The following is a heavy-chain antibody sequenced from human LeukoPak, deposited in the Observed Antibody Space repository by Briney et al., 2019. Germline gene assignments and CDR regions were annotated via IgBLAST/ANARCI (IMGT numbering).Heavy chain of an antibody. CDR2: IYHSGST. D-gene: IGHD2-15*01. CDR1: GYSISSGYY. J-gene: IGHJ6*03. CDR3: ARVGRGYYYYMDV. V-gene: IGHV4-38-2*02. Sequence: PSETLSLTCTVSGYSISSGYYWGWIRQPPGKGLEWIGSIYHSGSTYYNPSLKSRVTISVDTSKNQFSLKLSSVTAADTAVYYCARVGRGYYYYMDVWGKGTTVTVSS.